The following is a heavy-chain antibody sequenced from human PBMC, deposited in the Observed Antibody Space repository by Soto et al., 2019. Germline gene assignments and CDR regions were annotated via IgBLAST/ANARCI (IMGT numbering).Heavy chain of an antibody. Sequence: VQLVESGGGLVKSGGSLRLSCAASGFTFSNAWMNWVRQAPGKGLEWVAVISYDGSNKYYADSVKGRFTISRDNSKNTLYLQMNSLRAEDTAVYYCAKEYSSSWYGDYFDYWGQGTLVTVSS. V-gene: IGHV3-30*18. CDR3: AKEYSSSWYGDYFDY. D-gene: IGHD6-13*01. CDR2: ISYDGSNK. CDR1: GFTFSNAW. J-gene: IGHJ4*02.